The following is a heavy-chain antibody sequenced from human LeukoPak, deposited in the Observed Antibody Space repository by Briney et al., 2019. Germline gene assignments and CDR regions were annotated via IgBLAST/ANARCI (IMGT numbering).Heavy chain of an antibody. CDR3: ASSQSQTRFDY. J-gene: IGHJ4*02. D-gene: IGHD1/OR15-1a*01. Sequence: GESLKISCKASGYSSTNYWIGWVRQMPGKGLEWMGIIFPGDSDTTYSPSFQGQVTISADESINTAYLQWSRLKASDTAMYYCASSQSQTRFDYWGQGALVTASS. V-gene: IGHV5-51*01. CDR1: GYSSTNYW. CDR2: IFPGDSDT.